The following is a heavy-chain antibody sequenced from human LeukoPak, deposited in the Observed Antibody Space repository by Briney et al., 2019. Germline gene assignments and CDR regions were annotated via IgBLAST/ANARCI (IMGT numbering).Heavy chain of an antibody. J-gene: IGHJ3*02. Sequence: SETLSLTCTVSGGSISSGDYYWSWIRQPPGKGLEWIGYIYYSGSTYYNPSLKSRVTISVDTSKNQFSLKLSSVTAADTAVYYCAREGYYHWYAFDIWGQGTMVTVSS. CDR3: AREGYYHWYAFDI. D-gene: IGHD3-22*01. CDR2: IYYSGST. CDR1: GGSISSGDYY. V-gene: IGHV4-30-4*01.